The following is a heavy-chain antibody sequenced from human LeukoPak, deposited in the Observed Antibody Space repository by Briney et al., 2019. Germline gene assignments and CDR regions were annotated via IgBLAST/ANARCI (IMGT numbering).Heavy chain of an antibody. J-gene: IGHJ4*02. D-gene: IGHD4-11*01. CDR3: ARDGDYSSDY. V-gene: IGHV3-48*01. CDR2: ISSRSSTI. CDR1: GFTFSSHS. Sequence: GGSLRLSCAASGFTFSSHSMNWVRQAPGKGLEWVSYISSRSSTIYYADSVKGRFTISRVNAKNSLYLQMNSLRAEDTAVYYCARDGDYSSDYWGQGTLVTVSS.